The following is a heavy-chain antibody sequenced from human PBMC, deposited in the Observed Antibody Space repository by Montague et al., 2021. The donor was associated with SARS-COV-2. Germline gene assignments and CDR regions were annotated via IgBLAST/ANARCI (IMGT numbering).Heavy chain of an antibody. D-gene: IGHD6-13*01. CDR3: ARLGRQQLVRLSGMDV. J-gene: IGHJ6*02. CDR2: IYYSGST. V-gene: IGHV4-39*07. CDR1: GGSISSSSYY. Sequence: SETLSLTCTVSGGSISSSSYYWGWIRQPLGKGLEWIGSIYYSGSTYYNPSLKSRVTISVDTSKNQFSLKLSSVTAADTAVYYCARLGRQQLVRLSGMDVWGQGTTVTVSS.